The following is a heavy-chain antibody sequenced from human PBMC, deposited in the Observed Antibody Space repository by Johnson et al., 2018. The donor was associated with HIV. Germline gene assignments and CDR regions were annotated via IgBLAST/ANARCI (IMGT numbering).Heavy chain of an antibody. D-gene: IGHD1-26*01. V-gene: IGHV3-30-3*02. CDR3: AKNQELSREDAFDI. Sequence: QVQLVESGGGVVQPGRSLRLSCAASGFTFSSYAMHWVRQAPGKGLEWVAVISYDGSNKYYADSVKGRFTISRDNSKNTLYLQMNSLRAEDTAVYYCAKNQELSREDAFDIWGQGTMVTVSS. J-gene: IGHJ3*02. CDR1: GFTFSSYA. CDR2: ISYDGSNK.